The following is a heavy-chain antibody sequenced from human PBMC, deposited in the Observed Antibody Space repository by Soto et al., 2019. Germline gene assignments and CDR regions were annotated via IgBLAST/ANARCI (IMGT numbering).Heavy chain of an antibody. D-gene: IGHD3-22*01. CDR3: ARVRYYYDSSGYYLDY. CDR2: IYSGGST. Sequence: EVQLVETGGGLIQPGGSLRLSCAASGFTVSSNYMSWVRQAPGKGLEWVSVIYSGGSTYYADSVKGRFTISRDNSKNTLYLQMSSLRAEDTAVYYCARVRYYYDSSGYYLDYWGQGTLVTVSS. CDR1: GFTVSSNY. V-gene: IGHV3-53*02. J-gene: IGHJ4*02.